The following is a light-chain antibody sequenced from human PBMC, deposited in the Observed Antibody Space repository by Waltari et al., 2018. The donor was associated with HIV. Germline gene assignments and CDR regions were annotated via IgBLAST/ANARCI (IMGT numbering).Light chain of an antibody. J-gene: IGLJ2*01. CDR1: SSTIGAPYD. CDR3: QAYDNSRGVV. Sequence: QSVLTQPPSVSGAPGQRVTISCTGGSSTIGAPYDVHWYQQFPGTAPKLLCYRSTNPPSGVHDRFAGAKSRTPGSLAITGLQAEDEADYYCQAYDNSRGVVLGGVTKLTVL. CDR2: RST. V-gene: IGLV1-40*01.